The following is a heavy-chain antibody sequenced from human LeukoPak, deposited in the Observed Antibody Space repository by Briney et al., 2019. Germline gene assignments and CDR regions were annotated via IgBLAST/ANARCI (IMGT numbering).Heavy chain of an antibody. V-gene: IGHV3-30*03. CDR1: GFTFSSFG. D-gene: IGHD6-19*01. CDR3: ARDWFDSGWYLDH. Sequence: GGSLRLSCAASGFTFSSFGMHWVRQAPGRGLEWVALLSFDGNHQFYADSVKGRFTLSRDNFKNMVFLEMTSLRVEDTAVYYCARDWFDSGWYLDHWGQGALVIVSS. J-gene: IGHJ4*02. CDR2: LSFDGNHQ.